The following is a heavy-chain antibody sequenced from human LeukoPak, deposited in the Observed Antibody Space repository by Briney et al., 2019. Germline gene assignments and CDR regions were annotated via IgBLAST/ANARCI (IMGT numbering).Heavy chain of an antibody. CDR1: GFTFSSYS. J-gene: IGHJ4*02. D-gene: IGHD6-13*01. Sequence: GGSLRLSCAASGFTFSSYSMNWVRQAPGKGLEWVSSISSSSSYIYYADSVKGRFTISRDNAKNSLYLQMNSLRAEDTAVYYCAKDAAAGAAAGTTPDYWGQGTLVTVSS. CDR3: AKDAAAGAAAGTTPDY. CDR2: ISSSSSYI. V-gene: IGHV3-21*04.